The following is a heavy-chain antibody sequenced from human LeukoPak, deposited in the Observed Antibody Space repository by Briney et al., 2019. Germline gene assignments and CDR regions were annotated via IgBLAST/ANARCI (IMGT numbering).Heavy chain of an antibody. D-gene: IGHD6-13*01. J-gene: IGHJ4*02. Sequence: GGSLRLSCAASGLTFSTYAMAWLRQAPGKGLEYVSAISDSGANTYYADSVKGRFTISRDNSKNTLYLQMNSLRAEDTALYYCAKDLGYSSSWYVDSWGQGTLVTVSS. CDR2: ISDSGANT. V-gene: IGHV3-23*01. CDR1: GLTFSTYA. CDR3: AKDLGYSSSWYVDS.